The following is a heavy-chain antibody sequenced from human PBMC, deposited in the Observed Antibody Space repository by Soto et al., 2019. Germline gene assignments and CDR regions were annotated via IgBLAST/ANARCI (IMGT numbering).Heavy chain of an antibody. V-gene: IGHV4-59*03. CDR2: IYYTGIT. Sequence: QVQLQESGPGLVKASETLSLACTVSGASISTYYYSWIRHAPGKALEWIGYIYYTGITNYNPSLESRFTISQDTSKNQLSLTVTSVTAADTAVYYCAITRVENHYYGGRDVWGQGTTVTVSS. J-gene: IGHJ6*02. D-gene: IGHD3-22*01. CDR3: AITRVENHYYGGRDV. CDR1: GASISTYY.